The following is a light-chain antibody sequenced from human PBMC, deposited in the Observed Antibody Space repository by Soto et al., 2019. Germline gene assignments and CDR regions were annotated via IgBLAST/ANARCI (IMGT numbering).Light chain of an antibody. CDR1: QSVSSN. CDR2: GAS. J-gene: IGKJ4*01. CDR3: QQYNNWPLLT. Sequence: EIVMTQSPATLSVSPGERATLSCRASQSVSSNLAWYQQKPGQAPRLLIYGASTRATGIPARFSGSGSGTGFTLTISSLQSEDFAVHYCQQYNNWPLLTFGGGTKVDIK. V-gene: IGKV3-15*01.